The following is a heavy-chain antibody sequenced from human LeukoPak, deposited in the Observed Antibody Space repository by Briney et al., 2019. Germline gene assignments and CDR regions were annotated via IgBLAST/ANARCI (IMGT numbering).Heavy chain of an antibody. CDR1: GFTFSSYG. CDR3: AKEEAHFSFYYGSGSYGIDY. CDR2: ISYDGSNK. J-gene: IGHJ4*02. D-gene: IGHD3-10*01. Sequence: GGSLRLSCAASGFTFSSYGMHWVRQAPGKGLEWVAVISYDGSNKYYADSVKSRFTISRDNSKNTLYLQMNSLRAEDTAVYYCAKEEAHFSFYYGSGSYGIDYWGQGTLVTVSS. V-gene: IGHV3-30*18.